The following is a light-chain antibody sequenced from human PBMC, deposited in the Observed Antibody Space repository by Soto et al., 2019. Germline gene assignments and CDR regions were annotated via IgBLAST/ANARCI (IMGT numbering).Light chain of an antibody. CDR2: GAS. CDR3: QQYGRTSWT. J-gene: IGKJ1*01. CDR1: QSVSTNF. V-gene: IGKV3-20*01. Sequence: EIVLTQSPGTLSLSPGEGATLSCRAIQSVSTNFFAWYQQKPGQAPRLLIYGASTWATGIPDRFSGSGSGTDFTLTISRLEPEDFAVYYCQQYGRTSWTFGQGTKV.